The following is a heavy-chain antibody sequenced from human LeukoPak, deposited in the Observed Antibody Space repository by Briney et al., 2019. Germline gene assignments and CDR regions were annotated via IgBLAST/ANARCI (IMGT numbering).Heavy chain of an antibody. CDR2: ISGSGART. CDR1: GYSISSGYY. V-gene: IGHV3-23*01. D-gene: IGHD3-22*01. Sequence: ETLSLTCTVSGYSISSGYYWGWIRQPPGKGLEWVSGISGSGARTYYADSVKGRFTISRDNSKNTLYLQMNSLRAEDTAVYYCAKAQYYYDSSGSYDYYYMDVWGKGTTVTVSS. CDR3: AKAQYYYDSSGSYDYYYMDV. J-gene: IGHJ6*03.